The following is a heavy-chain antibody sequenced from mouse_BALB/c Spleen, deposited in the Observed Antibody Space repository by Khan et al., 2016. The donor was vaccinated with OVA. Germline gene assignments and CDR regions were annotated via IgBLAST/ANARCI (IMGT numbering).Heavy chain of an antibody. Sequence: QIQLVQSGPELKKPGETVKISCKASGYTLTNYGMNWVKQAQGKGLKWMGWINTYTGEATYADDFKGRFAFYLEDSARPGYLEINNLQNEDSATYCCSRSNGNYWFAYWGQGARVTVSA. V-gene: IGHV9-3-1*01. D-gene: IGHD2-1*01. CDR2: INTYTGEA. CDR3: SRSNGNYWFAY. J-gene: IGHJ3*01. CDR1: GYTLTNYG.